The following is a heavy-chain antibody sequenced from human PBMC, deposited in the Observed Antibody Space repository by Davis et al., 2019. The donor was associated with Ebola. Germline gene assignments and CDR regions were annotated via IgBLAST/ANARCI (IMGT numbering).Heavy chain of an antibody. Sequence: PSETLSLTCTVSGGSISSSSYYWSWIRQPAGKGLEWIGRIYTSGSTNYNPSLKSRVTMSVDTSKNQFSLKLSSVTAADTAVYYCARDISSSWYFFDYWGQGTLVTVSS. CDR2: IYTSGST. J-gene: IGHJ4*02. D-gene: IGHD6-13*01. CDR1: GGSISSSSYY. CDR3: ARDISSSWYFFDY. V-gene: IGHV4-61*02.